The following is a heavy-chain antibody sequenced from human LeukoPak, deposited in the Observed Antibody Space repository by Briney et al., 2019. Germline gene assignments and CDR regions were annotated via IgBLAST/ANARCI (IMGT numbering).Heavy chain of an antibody. V-gene: IGHV4-61*05. CDR2: VFTSGDT. D-gene: IGHD2-21*02. Sequence: SETLSLTCTVSGGSISSSSYYWGWIRQPPGKGLEWIGRVFTSGDTKYNPSLESRVTMSLDTSKNQFSLKLTSVTAADTAVYYCARYGDPNYYFDYWGQGTLVTVSS. CDR1: GGSISSSSYY. CDR3: ARYGDPNYYFDY. J-gene: IGHJ4*02.